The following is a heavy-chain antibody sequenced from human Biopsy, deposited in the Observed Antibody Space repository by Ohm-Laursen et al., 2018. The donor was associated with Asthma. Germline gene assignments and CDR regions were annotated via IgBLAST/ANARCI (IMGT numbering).Heavy chain of an antibody. CDR2: IYWDDYK. D-gene: IGHD1-26*01. J-gene: IGHJ4*02. CDR1: GFSLSTSGGG. Sequence: PTQTLPLTCTFSGFSLSTSGGGVGWIRQPPGKALEWLGNIYWDDYKRYSPSLQSRLTITRDTPKDQVVLTMTNMGPVDTGTYYCVHTLVGLKAFDFWGQGTLVTVPP. CDR3: VHTLVGLKAFDF. V-gene: IGHV2-5*02.